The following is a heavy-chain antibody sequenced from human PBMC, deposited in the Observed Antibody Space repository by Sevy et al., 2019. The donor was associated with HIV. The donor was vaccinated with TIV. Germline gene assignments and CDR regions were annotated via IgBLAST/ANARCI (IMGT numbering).Heavy chain of an antibody. Sequence: GGSLRLSCATSGFTFSRFSMHWVRQAPGKGLEWVSTISFDGTNKHYADFLQGRFTISRDNFKNSLSLQMNSLRTEDXXXYXXXXXXXXXXVAEYFQNWGQGTLVTVSS. J-gene: IGHJ1*01. CDR2: ISFDGTNK. V-gene: IGHV3-30-3*01. CDR1: GFTFSRFS. CDR3: XXXXXXXXVAEYFQN.